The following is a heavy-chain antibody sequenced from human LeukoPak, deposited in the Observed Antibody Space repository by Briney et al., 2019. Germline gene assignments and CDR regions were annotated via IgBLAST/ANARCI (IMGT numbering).Heavy chain of an antibody. J-gene: IGHJ5*02. V-gene: IGHV1-18*01. Sequence: ASVKVSCKASGYTFTSYGISWVRQAPGQGLEWMGWISAYNGNTNYAQKFQGRVTITTDESTSTAYMELSSLRSEDTAVYYCARDVTACGGDCINWFDPWGQGTLVTVSS. D-gene: IGHD2-21*02. CDR1: GYTFTSYG. CDR3: ARDVTACGGDCINWFDP. CDR2: ISAYNGNT.